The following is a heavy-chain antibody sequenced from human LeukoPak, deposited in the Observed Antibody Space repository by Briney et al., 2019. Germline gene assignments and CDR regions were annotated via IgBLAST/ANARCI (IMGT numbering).Heavy chain of an antibody. J-gene: IGHJ5*02. CDR3: ARTPQWELLNWFDP. D-gene: IGHD1-26*01. CDR2: INPKSGGT. V-gene: IGHV1-2*02. CDR1: GYTFTDYY. Sequence: ASVKVSCKASGYTFTDYYIHWVRQAPGQGLEWMGWINPKSGGTNYAQKFQGRVTMTRDTSISTAYMELSRLRSDDTAVYYCARTPQWELLNWFDPWGQGTLVIVSS.